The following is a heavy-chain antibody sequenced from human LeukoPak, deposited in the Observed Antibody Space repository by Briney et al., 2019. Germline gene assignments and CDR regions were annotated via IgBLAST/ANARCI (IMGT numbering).Heavy chain of an antibody. D-gene: IGHD3-22*01. Sequence: GGSLRLSCAASGFTFRTYWMNWVRQAPGKGLEWVSFVSSTSRFISYADSVKGRFTISRDNAKNSLYLQMTSLRAEDTAVYYCARDLRGYPYWGQGTLVTVSS. J-gene: IGHJ1*01. CDR1: GFTFRTYW. V-gene: IGHV3-21*01. CDR3: ARDLRGYPY. CDR2: VSSTSRFI.